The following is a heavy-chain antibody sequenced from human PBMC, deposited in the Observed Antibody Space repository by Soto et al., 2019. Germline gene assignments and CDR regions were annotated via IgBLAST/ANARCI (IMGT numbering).Heavy chain of an antibody. D-gene: IGHD2-15*01. CDR3: ARDRNWWPDY. V-gene: IGHV4-31*01. CDR2: IYYSGST. J-gene: IGHJ4*02. CDR1: SGSISSGGDY. Sequence: QVHLQESGPGLVKPSQTLSLTCTVSSGSISSGGDYWRWIRQHPGKGLEWIGYIYYSGSTYYNPSLKCLLTRSVDTSKNQFSLKLSSVTAAATAMYYCARDRNWWPDYWGQGTLVTVSS.